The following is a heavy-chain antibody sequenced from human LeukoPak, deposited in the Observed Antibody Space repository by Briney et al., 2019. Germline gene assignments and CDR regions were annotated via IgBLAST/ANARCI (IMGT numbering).Heavy chain of an antibody. CDR1: GFTFRTYW. V-gene: IGHV3-7*01. J-gene: IGHJ2*01. Sequence: GGSLRLSCAASGFTFRTYWMSWVRQAPGKGLEWVANIKEDGSEEYYVDSVKGRFTISRDNAKNSLYLQMNSLRAEDTAVYYCARGWDSSGSYWYFDLWGRGTLVTVSS. CDR2: IKEDGSEE. D-gene: IGHD6-19*01. CDR3: ARGWDSSGSYWYFDL.